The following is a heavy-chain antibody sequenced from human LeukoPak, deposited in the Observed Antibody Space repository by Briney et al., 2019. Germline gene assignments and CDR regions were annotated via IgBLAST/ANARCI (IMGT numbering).Heavy chain of an antibody. CDR3: ARHGSGRYYPAEGRVDY. D-gene: IGHD3-10*01. CDR1: GHGFTSYY. V-gene: IGHV1-46*03. CDR2: INPSVGGT. J-gene: IGHJ4*02. Sequence: APVKVSCKAFGHGFTSYYIHWVRQAPGQGLEWMGIINPSVGGTTYARKFQGRVTMTRDASTSTVYMELSSLRSEDTAVYYCARHGSGRYYPAEGRVDYWGQGTLVTVSS.